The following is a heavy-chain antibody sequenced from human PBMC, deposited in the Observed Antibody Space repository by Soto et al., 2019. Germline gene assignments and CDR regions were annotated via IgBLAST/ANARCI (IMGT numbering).Heavy chain of an antibody. CDR1: GFTFSSYG. V-gene: IGHV3-33*01. Sequence: PGGSLRLSCAASGFTFSSYGMHWVRQAPGKGLEWVAVIWYDGSKTYYADSVKGRFTISRDNSKKTLYVQMDSLRAEDTAVYYCARCDAYNSFDYWGQGTLVTVS. CDR2: IWYDGSKT. D-gene: IGHD1-1*01. J-gene: IGHJ4*02. CDR3: ARCDAYNSFDY.